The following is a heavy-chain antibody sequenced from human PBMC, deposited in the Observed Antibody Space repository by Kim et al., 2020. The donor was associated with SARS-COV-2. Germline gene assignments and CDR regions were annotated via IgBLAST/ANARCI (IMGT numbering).Heavy chain of an antibody. D-gene: IGHD3-22*01. Sequence: SETLSLTCAVYGGSFSGYYWSWIRQPPGKGLEWIGEINHSGSTNYNPSLKSRVTISVDTSKNQFSLKLSSVTAADTAVYYCARNRSGYPPGAFDYWGQGTLVTVSS. CDR2: INHSGST. CDR1: GGSFSGYY. J-gene: IGHJ4*02. V-gene: IGHV4-34*01. CDR3: ARNRSGYPPGAFDY.